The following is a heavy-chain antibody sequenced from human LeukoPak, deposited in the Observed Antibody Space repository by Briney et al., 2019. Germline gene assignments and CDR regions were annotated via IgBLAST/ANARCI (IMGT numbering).Heavy chain of an antibody. D-gene: IGHD2-15*01. Sequence: PSETLSLTCTVSGGSVSSGSYYRSWIRQPPGKGLEWIGYIYYSGSTNYNPSLKSRVTISVDTSKNQFSLKLSSVTAADTAVYYCARDYCSGGSCFSYFDYWGQGTLVTVSS. CDR2: IYYSGST. V-gene: IGHV4-61*01. CDR1: GGSVSSGSYY. CDR3: ARDYCSGGSCFSYFDY. J-gene: IGHJ4*02.